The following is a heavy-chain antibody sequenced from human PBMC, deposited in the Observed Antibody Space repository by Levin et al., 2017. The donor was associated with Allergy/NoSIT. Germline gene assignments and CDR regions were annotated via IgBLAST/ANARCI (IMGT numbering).Heavy chain of an antibody. J-gene: IGHJ4*02. CDR2: ISSSSSTI. V-gene: IGHV3-48*02. D-gene: IGHD3-9*01. Sequence: GGSLRLSCAASGFTFSSYSMNWVRQAPGKGLEWVSYISSSSSTIYYADSVKGRFTISRDNAKNSLYLQMNSLRDEDTAVYYCARAKYYDILTGYYKLSYYFDYWGQGTLVTVSS. CDR1: GFTFSSYS. CDR3: ARAKYYDILTGYYKLSYYFDY.